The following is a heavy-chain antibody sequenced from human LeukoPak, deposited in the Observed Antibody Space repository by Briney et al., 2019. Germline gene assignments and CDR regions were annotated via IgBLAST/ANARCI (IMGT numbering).Heavy chain of an antibody. J-gene: IGHJ4*02. Sequence: GGSLRLSCAASGFTFSSYAMHWVRQAPGKGLEWAAVISYDGSNKYYADSVKGRFTISRDNSKNTLYLQMNSLRAEDTAVYYCARDLRVLVRGVISYWGQGTLVTVSS. CDR1: GFTFSSYA. D-gene: IGHD3-10*01. CDR2: ISYDGSNK. V-gene: IGHV3-30*04. CDR3: ARDLRVLVRGVISY.